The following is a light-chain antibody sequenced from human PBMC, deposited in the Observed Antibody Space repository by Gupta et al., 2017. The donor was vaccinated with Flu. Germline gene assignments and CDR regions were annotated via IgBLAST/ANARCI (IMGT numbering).Light chain of an antibody. CDR3: QQTYTTPD. CDR1: QNIRNY. Sequence: SSLSASVGDRVTITCRASQNIRNYLNWYQHKPGKAPKLLIYAASSLHSGVPSRFSGSGSGTDFILTISGLQPEDFANYFCQQTYTTPDFGGGTKVEI. J-gene: IGKJ4*01. V-gene: IGKV1-39*01. CDR2: AAS.